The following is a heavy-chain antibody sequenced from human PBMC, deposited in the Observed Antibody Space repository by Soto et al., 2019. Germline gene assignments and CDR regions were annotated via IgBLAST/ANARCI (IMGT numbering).Heavy chain of an antibody. J-gene: IGHJ6*02. Sequence: SETLSLTCTVSGGSISSYYWSWIRQPAGKGLEWIGRIYTSGSTNYNPSLKSRVTMSVDTSKNQFSLKLSSVTAADTAVYYCAINGGNPTRDYYYGMDVWGQGTTVTVSS. CDR2: IYTSGST. CDR3: AINGGNPTRDYYYGMDV. V-gene: IGHV4-4*07. CDR1: GGSISSYY. D-gene: IGHD2-15*01.